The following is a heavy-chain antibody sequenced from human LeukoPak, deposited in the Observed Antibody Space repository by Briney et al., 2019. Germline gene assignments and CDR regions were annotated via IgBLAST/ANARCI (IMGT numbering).Heavy chain of an antibody. Sequence: PGRSLRLSCAASGFTFSSYGMHWVRQAPGKGLEWVAVISYDGSNKYYADSVKGRFTISRDNSKNTLYLQMNSLRAEDTAVYYCARSGKGYCSGGSCLGIYYYYYGMDVWGQGTTVTVSS. V-gene: IGHV3-30*03. CDR3: ARSGKGYCSGGSCLGIYYYYYGMDV. D-gene: IGHD2-15*01. J-gene: IGHJ6*02. CDR1: GFTFSSYG. CDR2: ISYDGSNK.